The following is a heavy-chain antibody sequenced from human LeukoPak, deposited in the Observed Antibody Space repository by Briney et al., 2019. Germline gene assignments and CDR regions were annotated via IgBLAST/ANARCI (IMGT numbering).Heavy chain of an antibody. D-gene: IGHD6-6*01. CDR1: GFTFDDYA. J-gene: IGHJ4*02. Sequence: GGSLRLSCAASGFTFDDYAMHWVRQAPGKGLEWVSGINWSGDRIGYADSVKGRFTISRDNSKNTLYLQMNSLRAEDTAVYYCARTSSIAAPFDYWGQGTLVTVSS. CDR2: INWSGDRI. CDR3: ARTSSIAAPFDY. V-gene: IGHV3-9*01.